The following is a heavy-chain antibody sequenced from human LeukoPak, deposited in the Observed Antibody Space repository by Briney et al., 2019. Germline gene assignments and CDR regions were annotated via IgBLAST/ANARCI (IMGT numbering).Heavy chain of an antibody. CDR2: MNQDGSAK. V-gene: IGHV3-7*01. J-gene: IGHJ5*02. CDR1: GFTFSNYW. D-gene: IGHD1-14*01. Sequence: GGSLRLSCAAPGFTFSNYWMAWVRQAPGKGLEWVANMNQDGSAKYYVDSVKGRFAISRDNAKNSLYLQMNNLRAEDTAVYYCARDNNRKDDSWGQGTLVTVSS. CDR3: ARDNNRKDDS.